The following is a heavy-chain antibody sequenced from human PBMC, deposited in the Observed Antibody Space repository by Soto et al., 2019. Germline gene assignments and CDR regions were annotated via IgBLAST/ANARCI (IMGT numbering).Heavy chain of an antibody. CDR3: ARVRSYGKGKLPWFDP. V-gene: IGHV1-8*01. CDR2: MNPNSGNT. Sequence: ASVKVSCKASGYTFTSYDINWVRQATGQGLEWMGWMNPNSGNTGYAQKFQGRVTMTRNTSISTAYMELSSLRSEDTAVYYCARVRSYGKGKLPWFDPWGQGTLVTVSS. CDR1: GYTFTSYD. J-gene: IGHJ5*02. D-gene: IGHD5-18*01.